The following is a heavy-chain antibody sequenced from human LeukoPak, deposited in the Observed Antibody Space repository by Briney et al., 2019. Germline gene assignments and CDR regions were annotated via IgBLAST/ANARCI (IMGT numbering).Heavy chain of an antibody. CDR2: IYYSGST. CDR3: ARDSDPNSSSRYFDY. Sequence: SETLSLTCTVSGDSISYYYRSWIRQPPGKGLEWIGYIYYSGSTNYSPSLKSRVTISIDKSKKQLSLKLSSVTAADTAVYYCARDSDPNSSSRYFDYWGQGTLVTVSS. V-gene: IGHV4-59*12. J-gene: IGHJ4*02. D-gene: IGHD6-6*01. CDR1: GDSISYYY.